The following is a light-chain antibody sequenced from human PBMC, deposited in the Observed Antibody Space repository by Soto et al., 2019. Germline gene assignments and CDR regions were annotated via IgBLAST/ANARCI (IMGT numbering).Light chain of an antibody. CDR2: GAS. CDR1: QSVGSN. Sequence: DIVLAQSPASLSVSPGEGATLSCRASQSVGSNLAWYQQKPGQAPRLLIYGASTRATGIPARFSGSGSGTEFTLTISSLQSEDFAIYSCQQHNTRPQTFGQGTKLEIK. J-gene: IGKJ2*01. V-gene: IGKV3-15*01. CDR3: QQHNTRPQT.